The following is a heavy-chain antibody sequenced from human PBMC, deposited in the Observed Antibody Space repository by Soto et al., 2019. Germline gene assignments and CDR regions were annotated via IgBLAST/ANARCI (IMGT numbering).Heavy chain of an antibody. J-gene: IGHJ6*02. Sequence: KTSETLSLTCAVYGGSFSGYYWSWIRQPPGKGLEWIGEINHSGSTNYNPSLKSRVTISVDTSKNQFSLKLSSVTAADTAVYYCARVSQSYYYGMDVWGQGTTVTVSS. CDR1: GGSFSGYY. V-gene: IGHV4-34*01. CDR3: ARVSQSYYYGMDV. CDR2: INHSGST.